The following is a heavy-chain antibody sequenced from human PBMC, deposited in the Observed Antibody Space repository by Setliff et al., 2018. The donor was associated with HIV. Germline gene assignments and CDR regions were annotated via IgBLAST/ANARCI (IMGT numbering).Heavy chain of an antibody. V-gene: IGHV4-39*01. J-gene: IGHJ6*03. D-gene: IGHD2-21*01. Sequence: SETLSLTCTVSGGSINRSPYYWGWIRQPPGKGLEWIASIFYSGSTYYSSLKSRAAISVDTSKNRFSLRLSSVTAADTAIYYCARQVWLSDNHYYYYMDVWGKGTTVTVSS. CDR2: IFYSGST. CDR1: GGSINRSPYY. CDR3: ARQVWLSDNHYYYYMDV.